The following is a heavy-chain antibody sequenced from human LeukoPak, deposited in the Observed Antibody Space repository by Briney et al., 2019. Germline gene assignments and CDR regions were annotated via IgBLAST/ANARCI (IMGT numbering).Heavy chain of an antibody. Sequence: GGSLRLSCAASGFTFSSYEMNWVRQAPGKGLEWVSYISNSGSTIYYTDSVKGRFTISRDNAKNSLYLQMNSLRAEDTAVYYCAKDPTVAGLFRGPWGQGTLVTVSS. V-gene: IGHV3-48*03. CDR3: AKDPTVAGLFRGP. CDR1: GFTFSSYE. CDR2: ISNSGSTI. D-gene: IGHD3-10*01. J-gene: IGHJ5*02.